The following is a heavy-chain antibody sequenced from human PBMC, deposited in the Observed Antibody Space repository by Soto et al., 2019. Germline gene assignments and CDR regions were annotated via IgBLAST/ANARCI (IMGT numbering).Heavy chain of an antibody. J-gene: IGHJ6*01. CDR1: GYTFNSHG. CDR3: ARGPGGATKPYYYYAMDV. Sequence: QVHLVQSGGEVKKPGTSVKVSWKACGYTFNSHGSSWVRQAPGQGLEWMGWINTYSGKTNYAQKFQGRVTMTTTTPTNTTYLELRSLRSGDTAVYYCARGPGGATKPYYYYAMDVWGQGTPITVSS. D-gene: IGHD1-26*01. V-gene: IGHV1-18*04. CDR2: INTYSGKT.